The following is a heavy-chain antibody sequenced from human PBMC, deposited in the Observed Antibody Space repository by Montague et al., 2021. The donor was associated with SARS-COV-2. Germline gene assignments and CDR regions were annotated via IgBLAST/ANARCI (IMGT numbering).Heavy chain of an antibody. D-gene: IGHD3-22*01. Sequence: SETLSLTCTVSGGPITNNIDYWAWIRQPPGKGLEWIGSIYYTGNTYYNPSLKSRVTISVVTSKNHFTLKLSSVTAAETAVYYCASLKRYFDSSGSPSAFDFWGQGTKVTVSS. CDR2: IYYTGNT. J-gene: IGHJ3*01. V-gene: IGHV4-39*02. CDR1: GGPITNNIDY. CDR3: ASLKRYFDSSGSPSAFDF.